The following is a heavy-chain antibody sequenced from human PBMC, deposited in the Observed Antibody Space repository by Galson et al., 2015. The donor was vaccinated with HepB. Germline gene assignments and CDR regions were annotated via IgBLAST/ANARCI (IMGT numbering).Heavy chain of an antibody. J-gene: IGHJ6*02. V-gene: IGHV3-23*01. CDR2: ISGSGGST. Sequence: SLRLSCAASGFTFRSYAMSWVRQAPGKGLEWVSTISGSGGSTYYADSVKGRFTISRDNSKNTLYLQMNSLRAEDTAVYYCAKYMVQGERPGVWYGMDVWGQGTTVTVSS. CDR3: AKYMVQGERPGVWYGMDV. D-gene: IGHD3-10*01. CDR1: GFTFRSYA.